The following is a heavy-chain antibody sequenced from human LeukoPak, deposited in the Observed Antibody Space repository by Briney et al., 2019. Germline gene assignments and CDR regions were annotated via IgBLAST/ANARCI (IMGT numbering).Heavy chain of an antibody. V-gene: IGHV1-69*05. CDR1: GGTFSSYA. J-gene: IGHJ4*02. CDR3: AREHCSSTSCRRRFDY. CDR2: IIPIFGTA. Sequence: ASVKVSCKASGGTFSSYAISWVRQAPGQGLEWMGGIIPIFGTANYAQKFQGRVTITTDESTSTAYMELSSLRSEDTAVYYCAREHCSSTSCRRRFDYWGQGTLVTVSS. D-gene: IGHD2-2*01.